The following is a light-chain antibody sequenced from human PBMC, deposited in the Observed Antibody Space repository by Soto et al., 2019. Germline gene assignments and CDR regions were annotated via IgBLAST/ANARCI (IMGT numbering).Light chain of an antibody. J-gene: IGKJ1*01. Sequence: EIVLTQSPGTLSLSPGERATLSCRASQSVSSSYLAWYQQKPGQAPRLLIYGASSRATGIPDRFSGSGSGTDFTLTISRLEPEDFAGYYCQQYGSSPRTFGQGT. CDR1: QSVSSSY. CDR3: QQYGSSPRT. V-gene: IGKV3-20*01. CDR2: GAS.